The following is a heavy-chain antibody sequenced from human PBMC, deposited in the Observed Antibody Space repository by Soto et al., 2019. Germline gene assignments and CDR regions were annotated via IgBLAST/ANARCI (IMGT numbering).Heavy chain of an antibody. CDR1: GYTFTSYA. D-gene: IGHD3-10*01. CDR2: INAGNGNT. CDR3: ARELSLYGMDV. V-gene: IGHV1-3*01. Sequence: QVQLVQSGAEVKKSGASVKVSCKASGYTFTSYAMHWVRQAPGQRLEWMGWINAGNGNTKYSQKFQGRVTITRDTSASTAYMELSSLRSEDTAVYYCARELSLYGMDVWGQGTTVTVSS. J-gene: IGHJ6*02.